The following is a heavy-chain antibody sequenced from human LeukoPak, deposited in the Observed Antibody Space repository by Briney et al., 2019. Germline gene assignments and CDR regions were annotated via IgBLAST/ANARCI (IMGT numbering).Heavy chain of an antibody. V-gene: IGHV1-18*01. Sequence: ASVKVSCKASGYTFTSYGISWVRQAPGQGLEWMGWISAYNGNTNYAQKLQGRVTMTTDTSTSTAYMELRSLRSDDTAVYYCARGEYSEQQQTPFDYWGQGTLVTVFS. CDR3: ARGEYSEQQQTPFDY. D-gene: IGHD6-13*01. J-gene: IGHJ4*02. CDR2: ISAYNGNT. CDR1: GYTFTSYG.